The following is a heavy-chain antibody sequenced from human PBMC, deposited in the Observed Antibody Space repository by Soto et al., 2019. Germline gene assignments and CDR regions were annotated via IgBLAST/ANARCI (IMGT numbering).Heavy chain of an antibody. CDR1: GYTFTSFS. D-gene: IGHD5-18*01. Sequence: GXSVKGSCSASGYTFTSFSMHWVRQAPGQGLEWMGIINPSGGSTSYAQKFQGRVTMTRDTSTSTVYMELSSLRSEDTAVYYCARDVDTAMVKGNYWGQGTLVIVSS. CDR2: INPSGGST. CDR3: ARDVDTAMVKGNY. J-gene: IGHJ4*02. V-gene: IGHV1-46*01.